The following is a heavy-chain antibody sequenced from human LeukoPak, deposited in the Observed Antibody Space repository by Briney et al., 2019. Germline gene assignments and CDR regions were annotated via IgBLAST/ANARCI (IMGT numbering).Heavy chain of an antibody. CDR3: ARAGYSYGYYYYYYMDA. J-gene: IGHJ6*03. V-gene: IGHV1-8*01. Sequence: ASVKVTCKASGYTFTSYDINRVRQATGQGLEWMGWMNPNSGNTGYAQKFQGRVTMTRNTSITTAYMEVSSLRSEDTAVYYCARAGYSYGYYYYYYMDAWGKGNTVT. CDR1: GYTFTSYD. CDR2: MNPNSGNT. D-gene: IGHD5-18*01.